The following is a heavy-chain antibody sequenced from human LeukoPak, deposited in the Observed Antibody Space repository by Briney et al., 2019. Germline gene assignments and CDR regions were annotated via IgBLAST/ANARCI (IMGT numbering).Heavy chain of an antibody. V-gene: IGHV3-7*01. CDR1: GFTFSTYW. Sequence: GGSLRLSCAASGFTFSTYWISWVRQAPGKGLEWVANIKQDGSEKYYVDSVKGRFTISRDNAKNSLYLQMNSLRAEDTTVYYCARLNWNYESYMDVWGKGTTVTVSS. CDR2: IKQDGSEK. D-gene: IGHD1-7*01. CDR3: ARLNWNYESYMDV. J-gene: IGHJ6*03.